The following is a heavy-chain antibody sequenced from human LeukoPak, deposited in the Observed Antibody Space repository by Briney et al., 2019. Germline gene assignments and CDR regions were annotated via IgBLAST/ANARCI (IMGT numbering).Heavy chain of an antibody. J-gene: IGHJ6*03. CDR3: GRVGGSYYYYYIDI. CDR2: SCSNWGST. V-gene: IGHV3-64*01. CDR1: GFTPSSYT. D-gene: IGHD3-16*01. Sequence: PGGSLRLSRAPSGFTPSSYTMHWVRPAPGRGGGYVSASCSNWGSTYDANSVKDRFIVSTNNSKNTLYLQMSSRRAEDMAVYYCGRVGGSYYYYYIDIWGKGNTFTVS.